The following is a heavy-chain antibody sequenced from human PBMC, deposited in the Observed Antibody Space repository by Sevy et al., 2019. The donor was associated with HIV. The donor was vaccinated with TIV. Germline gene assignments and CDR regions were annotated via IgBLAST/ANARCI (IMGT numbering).Heavy chain of an antibody. CDR1: GFTFSSYS. D-gene: IGHD6-13*01. CDR2: ISSSSSHI. CDR3: ATLGGSSSWYGDTYYSDY. J-gene: IGHJ4*02. V-gene: IGHV3-21*01. Sequence: GGSLRLSCTASGFTFSSYSMNWVRQAPGKGLEWVSSISSSSSHIYYADSVKGRFTISRDNAKNSLYLQLNSLRAEDTAVYYCATLGGSSSWYGDTYYSDYWGQGTLVTVSS.